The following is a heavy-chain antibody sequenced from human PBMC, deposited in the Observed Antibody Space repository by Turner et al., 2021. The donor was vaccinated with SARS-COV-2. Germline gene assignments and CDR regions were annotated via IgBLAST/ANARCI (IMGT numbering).Heavy chain of an antibody. CDR3: AKAETYSSGWSGGRSYYYYYMDV. Sequence: QVQLVESGGGVVQPGRSLRLSCAASGFTFSRYGMHWVRQAPGKGLEWVAVISYDGSNKYYADSVKGRFTISRDNSKNTLYLQMNSLRAEDTAVYYCAKAETYSSGWSGGRSYYYYYMDVWGKGTTVTVSS. CDR1: GFTFSRYG. D-gene: IGHD6-19*01. CDR2: ISYDGSNK. V-gene: IGHV3-30*18. J-gene: IGHJ6*03.